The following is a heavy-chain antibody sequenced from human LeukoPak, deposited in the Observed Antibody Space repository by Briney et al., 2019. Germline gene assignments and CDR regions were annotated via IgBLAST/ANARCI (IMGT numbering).Heavy chain of an antibody. J-gene: IGHJ4*02. CDR2: LYSSGYT. V-gene: IGHV3-66*01. Sequence: GGSLRLSCAASGFSVTSNYISWVRQAPGPGLEWVSVLYSSGYTKYADSVKGRFSISRDTSENTLSLHMNSLRAEDSAVYYCAAKGNGYTGTYVFAQWGRGTVVTVSS. CDR3: AAKGNGYTGTYVFAQ. CDR1: GFSVTSNY. D-gene: IGHD5-12*01.